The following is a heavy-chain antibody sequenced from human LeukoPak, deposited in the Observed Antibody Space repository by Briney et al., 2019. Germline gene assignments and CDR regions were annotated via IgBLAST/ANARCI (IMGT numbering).Heavy chain of an antibody. CDR1: GGSISSYY. V-gene: IGHV4-59*01. CDR3: AREYYYGSGSYKEYYFDY. CDR2: IYYSGST. D-gene: IGHD3-10*01. Sequence: SKTLSLTCTVSGGSISSYYWSWIRQPPGKGLEWIGYIYYSGSTNYNPSLKSRVTISVDTSKNQFSLKLSSVTAADTAVYYCAREYYYGSGSYKEYYFDYWGQGTLVTVSS. J-gene: IGHJ4*02.